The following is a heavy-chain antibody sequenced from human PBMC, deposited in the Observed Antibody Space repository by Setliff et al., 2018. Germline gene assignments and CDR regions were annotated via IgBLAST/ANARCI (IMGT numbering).Heavy chain of an antibody. CDR3: ARDPDTSSKVDV. J-gene: IGHJ2*01. D-gene: IGHD5-18*01. V-gene: IGHV3-48*04. CDR2: IFRSSGST. CDR1: GLTFRSYA. Sequence: GGSLRLSCAASGLTFRSYAMGWVRQSPGKGLEWVAHIFRSSGSTYYADSVKGRFTISRDNAENSLYLQMNSLNADDTAVYYCARDPDTSSKVDVWGRGTLVTVSS.